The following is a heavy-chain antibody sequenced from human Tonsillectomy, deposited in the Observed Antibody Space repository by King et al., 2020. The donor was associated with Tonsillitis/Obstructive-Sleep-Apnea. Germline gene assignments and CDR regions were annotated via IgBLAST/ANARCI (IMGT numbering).Heavy chain of an antibody. J-gene: IGHJ6*03. CDR3: ARVPAALDGYYYYSMDV. V-gene: IGHV1-69*01. D-gene: IGHD2-2*01. CDR1: GGTFSSYA. Sequence: VQLVQSGAEVKKPGSSVKVSCKASGGTFSSYAISWVRQAPGQGLEWVGHIIPIFGATNYAQKFQGRVTITADESTSTAYMELSSLRSEDTAVYYCARVPAALDGYYYYSMDVWGKGTTVTVSS. CDR2: IIPIFGAT.